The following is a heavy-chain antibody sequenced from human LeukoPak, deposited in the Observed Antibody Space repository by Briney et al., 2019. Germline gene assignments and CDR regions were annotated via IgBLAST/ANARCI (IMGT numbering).Heavy chain of an antibody. Sequence: PSETLSLTCTVSGGSISSYYWSWIRQPPGKGLEWIGYIYYSGSTNYNPSLKSRVTISVDTSKNQFSLKLSSVTAADTAVYYCARSGYSGYGDFDPWGQGTLVTVSS. CDR2: IYYSGST. CDR3: ARSGYSGYGDFDP. V-gene: IGHV4-59*08. CDR1: GGSISSYY. J-gene: IGHJ5*02. D-gene: IGHD5-12*01.